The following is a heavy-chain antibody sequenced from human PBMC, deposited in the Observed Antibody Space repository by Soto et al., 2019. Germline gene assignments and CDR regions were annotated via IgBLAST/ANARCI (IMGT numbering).Heavy chain of an antibody. CDR3: ARDRLRYNWNDFPYYYYGMDV. D-gene: IGHD1-1*01. CDR1: GFTFSSYA. Sequence: QVQLVESGGGVVQPGRSLRLSCAASGFTFSSYAMHWVRQAPGKGLEWVAVISYAGSNKYYADYVKGRFTISRDNSKNTLYLEMNSLRTEDTAVYYCARDRLRYNWNDFPYYYYGMDVWGQGTTVTVSS. CDR2: ISYAGSNK. J-gene: IGHJ6*02. V-gene: IGHV3-30-3*01.